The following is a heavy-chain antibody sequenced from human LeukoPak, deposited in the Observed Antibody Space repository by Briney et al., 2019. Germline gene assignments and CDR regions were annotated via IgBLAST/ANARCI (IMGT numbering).Heavy chain of an antibody. CDR2: ISSNGGST. J-gene: IGHJ4*02. V-gene: IGHV3-64*01. Sequence: PGGSLRLSCAASGFTFNSYAMHWVRQAPGKGLEYVSAISSNGGSTYYANSVKGRFTISRDNSKNTLYLQVGSLRAEDMAVYYCTRGYCSSTSCYSTAIDYWGQGTLVTVPS. CDR1: GFTFNSYA. CDR3: TRGYCSSTSCYSTAIDY. D-gene: IGHD2-2*01.